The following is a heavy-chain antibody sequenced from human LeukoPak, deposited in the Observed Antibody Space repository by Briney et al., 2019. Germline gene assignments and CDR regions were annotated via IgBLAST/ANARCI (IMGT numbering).Heavy chain of an antibody. D-gene: IGHD5-18*01. Sequence: GGSLRLSCAASGFTFSSYSMNWVRQAPGKGLEWVSSISSSSSYIYYADSVKGRFTISRDNAKNSLYLQMNSLRAEDTAVYYCARDFNTAMVESDYWGQGTLVTVSS. V-gene: IGHV3-21*01. CDR3: ARDFNTAMVESDY. J-gene: IGHJ4*02. CDR1: GFTFSSYS. CDR2: ISSSSSYI.